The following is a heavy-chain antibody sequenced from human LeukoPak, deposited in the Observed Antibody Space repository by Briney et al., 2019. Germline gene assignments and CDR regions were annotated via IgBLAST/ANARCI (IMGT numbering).Heavy chain of an antibody. J-gene: IGHJ4*02. Sequence: GGSLRLSCAASGFTFSSYAMSWVRQAPGKGLEWVSAISGSGGSTYYADSVKGRFTISRDNSKNTLYLQMNSLRAEDTAVYYCAKDPRSGWSPTYFDSWGQGTLVTVSS. CDR2: ISGSGGST. CDR1: GFTFSSYA. D-gene: IGHD6-19*01. V-gene: IGHV3-23*01. CDR3: AKDPRSGWSPTYFDS.